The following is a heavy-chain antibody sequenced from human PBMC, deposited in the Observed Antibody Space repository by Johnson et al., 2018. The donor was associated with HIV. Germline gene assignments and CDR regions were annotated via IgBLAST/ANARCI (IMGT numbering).Heavy chain of an antibody. Sequence: QVQLVESGGGVVQPGRSLRLSCAASGFTFSSYAMHWVRQAPGKGLEWVAVISYDGSNKYYGDSVKGRFTSSRDNSKNTLYLQMNSLGAEDTAVYYCAKDLVVVTARGAFDIWGQGTMVTVSS. CDR2: ISYDGSNK. D-gene: IGHD2-21*02. V-gene: IGHV3-30*04. CDR3: AKDLVVVTARGAFDI. CDR1: GFTFSSYA. J-gene: IGHJ3*02.